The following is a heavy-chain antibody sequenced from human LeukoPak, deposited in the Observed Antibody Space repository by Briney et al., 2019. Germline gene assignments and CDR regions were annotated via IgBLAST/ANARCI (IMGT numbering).Heavy chain of an antibody. D-gene: IGHD6-19*01. Sequence: PSETLSLTCTVSGYSISSGYYWGWIRQPPGKGLEWIGTMYQSGSTYYNPSLKSRVTISIDTSKNQFSLQLSSVTAAGTAVYYCAGRAVACKSNYYFHNWGQGTLVTVSS. V-gene: IGHV4-38-2*02. J-gene: IGHJ4*02. CDR2: MYQSGST. CDR1: GYSISSGYY. CDR3: AGRAVACKSNYYFHN.